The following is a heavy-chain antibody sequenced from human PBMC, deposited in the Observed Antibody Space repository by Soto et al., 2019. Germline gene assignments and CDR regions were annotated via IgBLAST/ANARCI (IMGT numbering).Heavy chain of an antibody. J-gene: IGHJ6*03. D-gene: IGHD3-10*01. Sequence: SETLSLTCTVSGGSISSSSYYWGWIRQPPGKGLEWIGSIYYSGSTYYNPSLKSRVTISVDTSKNQFSLKLSSVTAADTAVYYCARHFPGEYYYYMDVWGKGTTVTVSS. CDR3: ARHFPGEYYYYMDV. CDR1: GGSISSSSYY. CDR2: IYYSGST. V-gene: IGHV4-39*01.